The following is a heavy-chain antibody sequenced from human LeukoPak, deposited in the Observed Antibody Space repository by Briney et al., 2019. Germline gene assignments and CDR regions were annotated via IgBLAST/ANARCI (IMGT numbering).Heavy chain of an antibody. Sequence: GGSLRLSCAASDFTFTSYAMSWVRQAPGKGLEWVSTISGSGSNTYYADSVKGRFTISRDNAKNSLYLQMNSLRAEDTAVYYCARGFADFVWGSYPSSYWGQGILVTVSS. CDR2: ISGSGSNT. CDR3: ARGFADFVWGSYPSSY. J-gene: IGHJ4*02. CDR1: DFTFTSYA. D-gene: IGHD3-16*02. V-gene: IGHV3-21*01.